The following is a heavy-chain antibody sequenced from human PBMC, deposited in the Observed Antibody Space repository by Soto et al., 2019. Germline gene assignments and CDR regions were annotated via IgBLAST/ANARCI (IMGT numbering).Heavy chain of an antibody. Sequence: PGGSLRLSCAASGFTFSTYGMHWVRQAPGKGLEWVAAMSYGGTKQYYVDSVKGRFTISRDNSRNTLFLQLNSLRDEDTAVYYCAKEYGSTWIDHWGQGTPVT. J-gene: IGHJ4*02. V-gene: IGHV3-30*18. D-gene: IGHD6-13*01. CDR3: AKEYGSTWIDH. CDR2: MSYGGTKQ. CDR1: GFTFSTYG.